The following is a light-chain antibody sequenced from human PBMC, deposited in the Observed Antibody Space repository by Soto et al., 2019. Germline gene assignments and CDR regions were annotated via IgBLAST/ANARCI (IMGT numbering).Light chain of an antibody. V-gene: IGKV3-20*01. Sequence: EIVLTQSPGTLSLSPGERATLSCRASHSFSRSYLAWYQQKPNQAPSLLIYGASTRATGIPDRFSGSGSGTDFTLTISRLEPEDFAVYYCQHYGSSLYTFGQGIRLEIK. CDR3: QHYGSSLYT. CDR1: HSFSRSY. J-gene: IGKJ5*01. CDR2: GAS.